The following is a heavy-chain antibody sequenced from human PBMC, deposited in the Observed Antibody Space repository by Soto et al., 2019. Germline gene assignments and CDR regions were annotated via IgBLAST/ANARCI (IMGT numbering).Heavy chain of an antibody. V-gene: IGHV4-30-2*01. Sequence: PSETLSLTCAVSGGSISSGGYSWSWIRQPPGKGLEWIGYIYHSGSTYYSPSLKSRVTISVDRSKNQFSLKLSSVTAADTAVYYCARTPDIWGQGTMVTVS. CDR1: GGSISSGGYS. J-gene: IGHJ3*02. CDR3: ARTPDI. CDR2: IYHSGST.